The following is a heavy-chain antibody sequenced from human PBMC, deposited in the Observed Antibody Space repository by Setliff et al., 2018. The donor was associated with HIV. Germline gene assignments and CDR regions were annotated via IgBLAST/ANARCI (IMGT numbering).Heavy chain of an antibody. CDR3: AKGSGKITIYYYYMDV. V-gene: IGHV3-23*01. Sequence: AGGSLRLSCAASGFTFSGYSMNWVRQAPGKGLEWVSAISGSGGNTYYADSVKGRFTVSRDNSKNTLYLQMNSLRAEDTAVYYCAKGSGKITIYYYYMDVWGKGTTVTVSS. D-gene: IGHD3-3*01. J-gene: IGHJ6*03. CDR2: ISGSGGNT. CDR1: GFTFSGYS.